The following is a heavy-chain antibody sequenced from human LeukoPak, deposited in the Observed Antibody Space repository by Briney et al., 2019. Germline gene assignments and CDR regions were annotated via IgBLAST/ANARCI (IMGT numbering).Heavy chain of an antibody. D-gene: IGHD3/OR15-3a*01. CDR1: GFTFGNAW. V-gene: IGHV3-15*01. Sequence: GGSLRLSCAASGFTFGNAWMSWVRQAPGKGLEWVGRIKRKGDDGTIDYAAPVKGRLTISRDDSKNTLYLQMNSLKSEDTAVYYCTAGTGRSDFDYWGQGTLVTVSS. CDR3: TAGTGRSDFDY. CDR2: IKRKGDDGTI. J-gene: IGHJ4*02.